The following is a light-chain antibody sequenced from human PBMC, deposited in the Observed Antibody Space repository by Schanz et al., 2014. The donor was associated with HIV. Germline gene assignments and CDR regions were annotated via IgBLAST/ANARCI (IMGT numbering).Light chain of an antibody. CDR1: QSVNNN. Sequence: EIGMTQSPATLSVSPGERVTLSCRASQSVNNNLAWYQRKPCQAPKLLIYSASSRATGIPDRFSGSASGTDFTLTISRLEPEDFAVYYCQQYDTSPYTFGQGTKLEIK. CDR3: QQYDTSPYT. CDR2: SAS. J-gene: IGKJ2*01. V-gene: IGKV3-20*01.